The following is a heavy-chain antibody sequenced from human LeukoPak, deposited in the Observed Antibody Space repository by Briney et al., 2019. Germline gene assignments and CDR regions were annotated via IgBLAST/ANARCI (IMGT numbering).Heavy chain of an antibody. J-gene: IGHJ4*02. CDR2: IKQDGSEK. CDR1: GFTFRSYW. CDR3: ARRAYLSFDY. D-gene: IGHD2/OR15-2a*01. Sequence: GGSLRFSCAASGFTFRSYWVSWVRQAPGKGLEWVASIKQDGSEKRYVDSVKGRFTISRDNAENSLYLQMNSLRTEDTAVYYCARRAYLSFDYWGQGTLVTVSS. V-gene: IGHV3-7*03.